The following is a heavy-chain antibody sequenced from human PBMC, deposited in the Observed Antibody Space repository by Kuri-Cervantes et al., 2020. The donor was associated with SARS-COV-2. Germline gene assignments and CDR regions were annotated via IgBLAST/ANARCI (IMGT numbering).Heavy chain of an antibody. CDR1: GGSISSSSYY. D-gene: IGHD6-13*01. CDR2: IYYSGST. Sequence: GSLRLSCTVSGGSISSSSYYWGWIRQPPGKGLEWIGSIYYSGSTYYNPSLKSRVTISVDTSKNQFSLKLSSVTAADTAVYYCARGGGGQLDFDYWGQGTLVTVSS. V-gene: IGHV4-39*01. J-gene: IGHJ4*02. CDR3: ARGGGGQLDFDY.